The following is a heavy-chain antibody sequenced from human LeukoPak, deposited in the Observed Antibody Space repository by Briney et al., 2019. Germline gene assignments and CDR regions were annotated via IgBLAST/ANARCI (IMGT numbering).Heavy chain of an antibody. J-gene: IGHJ4*02. CDR2: INPNSGVT. CDR3: ARVSLIYGSGSYYQSPLLY. Sequence: ASVKVSCKASGYTFTDYYIHWVRQAPGQGLEWMGWINPNSGVTNYAQKFQGWIAMTRDTSMSTAYMELSRLRSDDTAVYFCARVSLIYGSGSYYQSPLLYWGQGTLVTVSS. V-gene: IGHV1-2*04. CDR1: GYTFTDYY. D-gene: IGHD3-10*01.